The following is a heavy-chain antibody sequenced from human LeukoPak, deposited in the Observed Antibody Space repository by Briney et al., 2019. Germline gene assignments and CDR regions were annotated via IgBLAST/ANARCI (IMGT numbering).Heavy chain of an antibody. CDR2: INWNGDST. D-gene: IGHD3-10*01. V-gene: IGHV3-20*04. Sequence: PGGSLRLSCAASGFTFDDYGMSWVRQAPGKGLEWVSGINWNGDSTGYADSVRGRFTISRDNAKNSLYLQVSSLRAEDTAWYYCARGQNYYGSGSQTFDIWGQGTMVTVSS. CDR1: GFTFDDYG. J-gene: IGHJ3*02. CDR3: ARGQNYYGSGSQTFDI.